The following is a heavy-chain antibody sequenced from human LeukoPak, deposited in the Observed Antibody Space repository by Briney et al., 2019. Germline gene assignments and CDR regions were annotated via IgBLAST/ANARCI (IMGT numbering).Heavy chain of an antibody. CDR3: ARVIAAAAYYFDY. D-gene: IGHD6-13*01. CDR2: IIPIFGTA. Sequence: SVKVSCKASGGTFSSYAISWVRQAPGQGLEWMGGIIPIFGTANYAQKFQGRVTITTDESTSTAYMELSGLRSEDTAVYYCARVIAAAAYYFDYWGQGTLVTVSS. V-gene: IGHV1-69*05. CDR1: GGTFSSYA. J-gene: IGHJ4*02.